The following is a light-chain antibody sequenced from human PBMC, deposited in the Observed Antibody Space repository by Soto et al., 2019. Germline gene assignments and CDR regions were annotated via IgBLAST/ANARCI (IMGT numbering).Light chain of an antibody. J-gene: IGLJ3*02. Sequence: QSVLIQPPSASGTPGQRVTVSCSGGSSNIGSYTVNWYQQLPGAAPKLLIYSNNQRPSGVPDRFSGSKSGTSASLAISGLQSEDEADYYCAAWDDSLNGWVFGGGTKLTVL. V-gene: IGLV1-44*01. CDR1: SSNIGSYT. CDR2: SNN. CDR3: AAWDDSLNGWV.